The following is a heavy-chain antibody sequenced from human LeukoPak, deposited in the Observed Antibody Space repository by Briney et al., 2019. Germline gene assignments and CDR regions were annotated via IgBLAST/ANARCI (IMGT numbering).Heavy chain of an antibody. CDR1: GFTLSSYW. D-gene: IGHD3-10*01. V-gene: IGHV3-7*01. CDR3: ARWGVNAGPDC. J-gene: IGHJ4*02. CDR2: IKRDGSET. Sequence: PGGSLRLSCAVSGFTLSSYWMGWVRQAPGKGLEWVANIKRDGSETYYVDSVKGRFTISRGNAKSSLYLHMNSLRGEDTAVYYCARWGVNAGPDCWGQGTLVTVSS.